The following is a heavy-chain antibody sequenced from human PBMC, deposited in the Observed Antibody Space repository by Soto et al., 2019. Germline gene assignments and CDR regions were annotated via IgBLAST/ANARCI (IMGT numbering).Heavy chain of an antibody. CDR2: INAGNGNT. CDR3: ARDDRAYDILTGYYLDPNWFDP. Sequence: ASVKGSCKASGYTFTSYAMHWVRQAPGQRLEWMGWINAGNGNTKYSQKFQGRVTITRDTSASTAYMELSSLRSEDTAAYYCARDDRAYDILTGYYLDPNWFDPWGQGTLVTVSS. V-gene: IGHV1-3*01. J-gene: IGHJ5*02. D-gene: IGHD3-9*01. CDR1: GYTFTSYA.